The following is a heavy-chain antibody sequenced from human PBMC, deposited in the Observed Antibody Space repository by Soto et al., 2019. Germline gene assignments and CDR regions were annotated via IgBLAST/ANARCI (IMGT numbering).Heavy chain of an antibody. CDR3: AKSPPAVAGYFDY. V-gene: IGHV3-30*18. Sequence: QVQLVESGGGVVQPGRSLRLSCAASGFTFSSSGMHWVRQAPGKGLEWVAVTSFDGSSGYYADSVRGRFTISRDNSNNTLYLQMNSLRSEDTDVYYCAKSPPAVAGYFDYWGQGTLVTVSS. D-gene: IGHD6-19*01. J-gene: IGHJ4*02. CDR1: GFTFSSSG. CDR2: TSFDGSSG.